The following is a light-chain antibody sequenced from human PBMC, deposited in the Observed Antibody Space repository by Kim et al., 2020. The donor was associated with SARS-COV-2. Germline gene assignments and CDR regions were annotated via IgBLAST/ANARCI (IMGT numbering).Light chain of an antibody. V-gene: IGKV1-5*03. CDR2: KAS. J-gene: IGKJ2*02. CDR1: QSVSSW. CDR3: QEYKTSSGT. Sequence: DIQMTQSPSTLSASVGDRVTITCRASQSVSSWLAWYQQKPGKAPNLLIYKASSLETGVPSRFSGSGSGTEFTLTISSLQPDDFATYYCQEYKTSSGTFGQGTKLEIK.